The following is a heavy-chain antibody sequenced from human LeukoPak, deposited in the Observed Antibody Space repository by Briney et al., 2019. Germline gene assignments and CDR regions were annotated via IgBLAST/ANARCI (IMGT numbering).Heavy chain of an antibody. CDR3: ARVSGAGTPFDS. CDR1: AGTFSSYT. CDR2: MIPIFGTA. D-gene: IGHD3-10*01. V-gene: IGHV1-69*13. Sequence: AVKVSFKASAGTFSSYTSSGVRQAPGQGLEGMGGMIPIFGTANYAQKFQGRVTITADESTSTAYMELRSLRSEDTAVYYCARVSGAGTPFDSWGQGTLVTVSS. J-gene: IGHJ4*02.